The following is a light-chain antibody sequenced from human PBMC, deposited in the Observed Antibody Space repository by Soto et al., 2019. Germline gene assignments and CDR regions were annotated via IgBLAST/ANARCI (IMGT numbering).Light chain of an antibody. CDR1: QSVSFNY. CDR2: AAS. J-gene: IGKJ3*01. V-gene: IGKV3-20*01. Sequence: EIVLTQAPGTLSLSPGERAILSCRATQSVSFNYLAWYKQKPGQAPRLLLAAASSSATGIPDRFSCSGSGTDFTLTISRLEPEDCAVYYCQQYSESWGTFGPGTRVDIK. CDR3: QQYSESWGT.